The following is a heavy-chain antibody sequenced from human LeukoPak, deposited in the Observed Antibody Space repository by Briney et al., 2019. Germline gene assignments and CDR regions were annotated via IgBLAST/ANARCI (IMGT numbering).Heavy chain of an antibody. CDR3: ARYYSGYYFDY. CDR2: ISSSSSYI. J-gene: IGHJ4*02. Sequence: GGSLRLSCAASGFTFSSYSMNWVRQAPGKGLEWVSSISSSSSYIYYADSVKGRFTISRDNAKNSLYLQMKSLRAEDTAVYYCARYYSGYYFDYWGQGTLVTVSS. V-gene: IGHV3-21*01. D-gene: IGHD3-22*01. CDR1: GFTFSSYS.